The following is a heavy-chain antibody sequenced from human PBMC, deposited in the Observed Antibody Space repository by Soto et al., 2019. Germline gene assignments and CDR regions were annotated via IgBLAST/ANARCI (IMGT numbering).Heavy chain of an antibody. D-gene: IGHD2-2*01. Sequence: SETLSLTCTVSGGSISSYYWSWIRQPPGKGLEWIGYIYYSGSTNYNPSLKSRVTISVDTSKNQFSLKLSSVTAADTVVYYCAKTVPAAIDYYYMDVWGKGTTVTVSS. CDR1: GGSISSYY. CDR2: IYYSGST. V-gene: IGHV4-59*01. CDR3: AKTVPAAIDYYYMDV. J-gene: IGHJ6*03.